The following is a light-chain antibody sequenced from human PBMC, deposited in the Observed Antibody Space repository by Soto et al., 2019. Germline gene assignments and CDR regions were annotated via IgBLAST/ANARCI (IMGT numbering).Light chain of an antibody. J-gene: IGKJ5*01. CDR3: HQFKSYPPIT. Sequence: AIQLTQSPSSLSASVGDRVTITYRASQGISSALAWYQQKPGKAPKLLIYDAPSLESGVPSRFSGSGSGTDFTLTISSLQLEDFATYYCHQFKSYPPITFGQGTRLEIK. CDR2: DAP. V-gene: IGKV1-13*02. CDR1: QGISSA.